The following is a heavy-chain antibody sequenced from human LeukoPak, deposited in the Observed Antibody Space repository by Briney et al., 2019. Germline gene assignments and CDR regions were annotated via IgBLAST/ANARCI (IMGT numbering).Heavy chain of an antibody. Sequence: WMXWXXXXXXKGLEWVANIKQDGSEKYYVDSVKGRFTISRDNAKNSLYLQMNSLRAEDTAVYYCARVNGAWGQGTLATVSS. CDR1: W. J-gene: IGHJ5*02. V-gene: IGHV3-7*01. CDR2: IKQDGSEK. CDR3: ARVNGA. D-gene: IGHD1-1*01.